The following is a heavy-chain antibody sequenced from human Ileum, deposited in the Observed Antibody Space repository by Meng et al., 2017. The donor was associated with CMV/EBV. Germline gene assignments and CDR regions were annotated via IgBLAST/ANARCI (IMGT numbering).Heavy chain of an antibody. D-gene: IGHD2-15*01. J-gene: IGHJ4*01. CDR3: ARVLPGVAPYWDYYFDN. V-gene: IGHV3-23*01. CDR2: ITGSGTDT. CDR1: GFTFTTYA. Sequence: GESLKISCAASGFTFTTYAMSWVRQAPGKGFEWVSLITGSGTDTYYADSVKGRFTFSRDNSNNTLYLQVNSLTAEDTAVYYCARVLPGVAPYWDYYFDNWGPGTLVTVSS.